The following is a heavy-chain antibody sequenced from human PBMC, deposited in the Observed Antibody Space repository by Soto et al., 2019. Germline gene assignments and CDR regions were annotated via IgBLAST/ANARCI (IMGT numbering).Heavy chain of an antibody. CDR3: ASSYGSGRPDYYMDV. J-gene: IGHJ6*03. CDR2: IIPILGIA. CDR1: GGTFSSYT. V-gene: IGHV1-69*02. Sequence: QVQLVHSGAEVKKPGSSVKVSCKASGGTFSSYTISWVRQAPGQGLEWMGRIIPILGIANYAQKFQGRVTITADKSTSTAYMELSSLRSEDTAVYYCASSYGSGRPDYYMDVWGKGTTVTVSS. D-gene: IGHD3-10*01.